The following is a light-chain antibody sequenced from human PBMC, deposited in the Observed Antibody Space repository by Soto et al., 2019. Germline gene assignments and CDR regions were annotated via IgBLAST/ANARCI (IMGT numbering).Light chain of an antibody. CDR1: QSVSSNY. Sequence: EIVLTQSPGTLSLSPGERATLSCRASQSVSSNYLAWYQQKPGQAPRLLIYGASRGAAGIPDRFIGSGSGTDFTLTISRLEPEDFAVYFCQQYGRSPMFTFVQGTKLEIK. CDR2: GAS. CDR3: QQYGRSPMFT. J-gene: IGKJ2*01. V-gene: IGKV3-20*01.